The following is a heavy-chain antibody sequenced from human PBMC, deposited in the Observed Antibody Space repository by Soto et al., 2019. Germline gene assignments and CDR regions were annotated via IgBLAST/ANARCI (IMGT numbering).Heavy chain of an antibody. V-gene: IGHV4-59*01. D-gene: IGHD4-17*01. CDR3: ARVGGDDFGDSGGFDY. CDR1: CGSIRDYF. J-gene: IGHJ4*02. Sequence: PSETLSLTCTVSCGSIRDYFWTWIRQPPGKGLEWIGYIYYSGRTNYNPSLKSRVSISVDTSKNHFSLQLRSVTAADTAVYYCARVGGDDFGDSGGFDYWGQGTRVTVSS. CDR2: IYYSGRT.